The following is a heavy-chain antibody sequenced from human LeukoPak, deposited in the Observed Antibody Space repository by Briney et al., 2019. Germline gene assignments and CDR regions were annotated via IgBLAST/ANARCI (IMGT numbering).Heavy chain of an antibody. CDR1: GYTFTSYG. CDR3: ARPVSSGWRNWFDP. J-gene: IGHJ5*02. D-gene: IGHD6-19*01. V-gene: IGHV1-18*01. CDR2: ISAYNGNT. Sequence: ASVKVSCKASGYTFTSYGISWVRQAPGQGLEWMGRISAYNGNTNYAQKLQGRVTMTTDTSTSTAYMEPRSLRSDDTAVYYCARPVSSGWRNWFDPWGQGTLVTVSS.